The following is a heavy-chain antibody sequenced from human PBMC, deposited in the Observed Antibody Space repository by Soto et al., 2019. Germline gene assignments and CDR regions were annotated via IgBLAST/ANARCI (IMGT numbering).Heavy chain of an antibody. J-gene: IGHJ4*02. D-gene: IGHD3-22*01. V-gene: IGHV4-59*01. CDR2: IYCTGST. CDR3: ARVDSSGSYFDY. CDR1: GGSISSYY. Sequence: LSLTCTVSGGSISSYYWSWIRQPPGKGLEWIAYIYCTGSTNYNPSLKSRVTLSADTSKNQFSLKLSSVTAADTAMYYCARVDSSGSYFDYWGQGTLVTVSS.